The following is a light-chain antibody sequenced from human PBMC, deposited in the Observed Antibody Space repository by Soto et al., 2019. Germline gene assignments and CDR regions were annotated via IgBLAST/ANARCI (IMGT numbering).Light chain of an antibody. Sequence: EIVLTQSPATLSLSPGERATLSCRASQSVSSYLAWYQQKPGQAPRLLIYGASSRATGIPDRFSGSGSGTDFTLTISRLEPEDFAVYYCQQYNNWPPLTFGGGTKVDIK. J-gene: IGKJ4*01. CDR3: QQYNNWPPLT. CDR2: GAS. CDR1: QSVSSY. V-gene: IGKV3-20*01.